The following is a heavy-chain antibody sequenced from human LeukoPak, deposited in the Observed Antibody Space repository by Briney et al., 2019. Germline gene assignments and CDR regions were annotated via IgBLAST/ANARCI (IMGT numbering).Heavy chain of an antibody. CDR1: GFTFSSYG. CDR2: ISGRDTNT. D-gene: IGHD4-23*01. V-gene: IGHV3-23*01. J-gene: IGHJ4*02. Sequence: PGGSLRLSCAASGFTFSSYGMSWVRQAPGKGLEWVSAISGRDTNTYYADSVKGRFIVSRDNSQNTLYLQMNSLRVEDTAVYYRAKRSDYGGNGNYFDYWGQGTPVTVSS. CDR3: AKRSDYGGNGNYFDY.